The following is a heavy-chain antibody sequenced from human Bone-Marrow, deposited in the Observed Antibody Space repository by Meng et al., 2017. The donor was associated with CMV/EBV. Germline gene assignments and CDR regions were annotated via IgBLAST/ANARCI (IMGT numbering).Heavy chain of an antibody. J-gene: IGHJ5*02. CDR3: ARGGIAARIRGSWFDP. Sequence: GGSLRLSCAASGFTFSSYAMHWVRQAPGKGLEWVAVISYDGSNKYYADSVKGRFTISRDNAKNSLYLQMNSLRAEDTAVYYCARGGIAARIRGSWFDPWGQGTLVTVSS. D-gene: IGHD6-6*01. CDR2: ISYDGSNK. CDR1: GFTFSSYA. V-gene: IGHV3-30-3*01.